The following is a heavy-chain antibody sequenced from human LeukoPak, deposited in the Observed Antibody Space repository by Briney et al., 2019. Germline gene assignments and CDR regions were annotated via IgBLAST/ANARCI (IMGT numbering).Heavy chain of an antibody. V-gene: IGHV4-39*01. J-gene: IGHJ4*02. CDR1: GGSISSSSYH. CDR2: IYYSGST. D-gene: IGHD3-22*01. CDR3: ARVEYYYDSSGYYSFDYFDY. Sequence: SETLSLTCTVSGGSISSSSYHWGWIRQPPGKGLEWIGSIYYSGSTYYNPSLKSRVTISVDTSKNQFSLKLSSVTAADTAVYYCARVEYYYDSSGYYSFDYFDYWGQGTLVTVSS.